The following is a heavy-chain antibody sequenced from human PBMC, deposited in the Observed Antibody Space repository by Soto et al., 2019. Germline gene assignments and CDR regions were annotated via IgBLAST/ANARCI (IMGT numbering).Heavy chain of an antibody. CDR3: AGMISSAADL. Sequence: ASVKVSCKTSNYNFTNYAITWVRQAPGQGLEWVGWISTYNGNTKSAQNLQGRVTMTTDTSTATAYMDLRALRSDDTAIYYGAGMISSAADLWGQGALVTVSS. CDR2: ISTYNGNT. J-gene: IGHJ5*02. D-gene: IGHD3-16*01. CDR1: NYNFTNYA. V-gene: IGHV1-18*01.